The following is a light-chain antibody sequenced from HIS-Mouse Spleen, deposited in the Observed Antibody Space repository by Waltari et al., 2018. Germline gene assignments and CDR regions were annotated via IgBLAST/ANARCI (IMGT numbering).Light chain of an antibody. CDR3: QQYYSTPLT. V-gene: IGKV4-1*01. J-gene: IGKJ4*01. CDR2: WAA. CDR1: QSVLYSSNNKNY. Sequence: DIVMTQSPDSLAVSLGERAPIHRKSSQSVLYSSNNKNYLAWYQQKPGQPPKLLIYWAATRESGVPDRFSGSGSGTDFTLTISSLQAEDVAVYYCQQYYSTPLTFGGGTKVEIK.